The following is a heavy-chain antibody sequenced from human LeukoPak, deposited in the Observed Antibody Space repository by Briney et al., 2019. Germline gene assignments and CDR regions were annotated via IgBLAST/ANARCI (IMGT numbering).Heavy chain of an antibody. Sequence: PGRSLRLSCAASGFTFSSYGMHWVRQAPGKGLEWVAIISYDGSNKYYADSVKGRFTISRDNSKNTLYLQMNSLRAEDTAVYYCARELNGVDGDLTVSMGYWGQGTLVSVTS. CDR3: ARELNGVDGDLTVSMGY. V-gene: IGHV3-30*03. D-gene: IGHD4-17*01. CDR1: GFTFSSYG. CDR2: ISYDGSNK. J-gene: IGHJ4*02.